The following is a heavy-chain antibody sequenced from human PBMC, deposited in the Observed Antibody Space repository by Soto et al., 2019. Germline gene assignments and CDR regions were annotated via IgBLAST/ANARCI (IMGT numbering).Heavy chain of an antibody. D-gene: IGHD4-17*01. J-gene: IGHJ4*02. V-gene: IGHV3-23*01. CDR3: AKGTFYGNHLFAF. Sequence: EVHLLESGGGLLQPGGSLSLSCAASEFTFSDYAMSWVRQAPGKGLEWVSGISASGDNTYSADSVKGRFTISRDNSKNTRYVQMNSLRAEDTAVYYCAKGTFYGNHLFAFWGEGTLVTVSS. CDR1: EFTFSDYA. CDR2: ISASGDNT.